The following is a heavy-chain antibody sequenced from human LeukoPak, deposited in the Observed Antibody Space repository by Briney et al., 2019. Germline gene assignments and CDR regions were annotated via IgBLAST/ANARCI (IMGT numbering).Heavy chain of an antibody. Sequence: ASVKVSCKASGYTLTTYGITWVRQVPGQGLEWMAWISAHTGDTKSAQRFQDRVTTTTDTSTNTAYMELRSLRSDDTAVYYCARSLDDYDILTGYVRYYFDYWGQGTLVTVSS. J-gene: IGHJ4*02. D-gene: IGHD3-9*01. V-gene: IGHV1-18*01. CDR3: ARSLDDYDILTGYVRYYFDY. CDR1: GYTLTTYG. CDR2: ISAHTGDT.